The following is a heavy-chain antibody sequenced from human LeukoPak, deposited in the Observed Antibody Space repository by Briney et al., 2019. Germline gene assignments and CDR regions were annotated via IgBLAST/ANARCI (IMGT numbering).Heavy chain of an antibody. J-gene: IGHJ6*04. D-gene: IGHD2-15*01. CDR1: GFTFSTYS. CDR3: TKETPQMDV. CDR2: ISSSSSYI. Sequence: GGSLRLSCAASGFTFSTYSMNWVRQAPGKGLEWVSSISSSSSYIYYADSVKGRFTISRDNAKNSLYLQMNSLRAEDTAVYYCTKETPQMDVWGKGTTVIVSS. V-gene: IGHV3-21*01.